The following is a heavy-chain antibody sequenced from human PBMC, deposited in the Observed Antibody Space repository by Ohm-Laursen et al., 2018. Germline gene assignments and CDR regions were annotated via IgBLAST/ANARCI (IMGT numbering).Heavy chain of an antibody. CDR1: GFTFSSYS. V-gene: IGHV3-21*01. J-gene: IGHJ4*02. Sequence: GSLRLSCTAPGFTFSSYSMNWVRQAPGKGLEWVSSISSSSSYIYYADSVKGRFTISRDNAKNSLYLQMNSLRAEDTAVYYCARCGSAVADLNFDYWGQGTLVTVSS. CDR3: ARCGSAVADLNFDY. D-gene: IGHD6-19*01. CDR2: ISSSSSYI.